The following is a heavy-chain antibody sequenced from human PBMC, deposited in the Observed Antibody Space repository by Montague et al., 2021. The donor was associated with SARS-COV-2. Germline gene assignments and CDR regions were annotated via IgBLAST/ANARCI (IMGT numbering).Heavy chain of an antibody. J-gene: IGHJ5*02. V-gene: IGHV4-4*08. CDR2: ILTKAGT. Sequence: SETLSLTCAVSGVSISEFGWSWVRQSPTKGLEWVAFILTKAGTSYSPSLESRLTVSLDTSKNQVSLNLTSVTAADTAVYYCARHYASGTYPLDLWGRGALVTVSS. CDR3: ARHYASGTYPLDL. CDR1: GVSISEFG. D-gene: IGHD3-10*01.